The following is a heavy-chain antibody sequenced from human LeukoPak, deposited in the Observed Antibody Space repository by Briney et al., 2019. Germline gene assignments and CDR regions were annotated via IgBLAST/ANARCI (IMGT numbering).Heavy chain of an antibody. CDR3: ARYSNSGGDN. J-gene: IGHJ4*02. V-gene: IGHV1-2*02. D-gene: IGHD6-6*01. CDR2: INPNNGGT. CDR1: GYGFTGYY. Sequence: GASVKVSCKASGYGFTGYYIQWVRQAPGQGLEWMGWINPNNGGTNQVQKFQGRVTMTRDTSINTAYMELSSLRSDDTAVYYCARYSNSGGDNWGQGPLVTVSS.